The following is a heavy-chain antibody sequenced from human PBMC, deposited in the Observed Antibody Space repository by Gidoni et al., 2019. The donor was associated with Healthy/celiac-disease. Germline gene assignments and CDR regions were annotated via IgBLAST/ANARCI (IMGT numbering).Heavy chain of an antibody. J-gene: IGHJ5*02. Sequence: QVQLQQWGAGLLKPSETLSLTCAVYGGSFSGYYWSWIRQPPGTGLEWIGEINHSGSTNYNPSLKSRDTIAVDTAKNQFSLKLSSVTAADTAVYYCARAPRSPSYITGHKRWFDPWGQGTLVTVSS. V-gene: IGHV4-34*01. CDR3: ARAPRSPSYITGHKRWFDP. CDR1: GGSFSGYY. CDR2: INHSGST. D-gene: IGHD1-20*01.